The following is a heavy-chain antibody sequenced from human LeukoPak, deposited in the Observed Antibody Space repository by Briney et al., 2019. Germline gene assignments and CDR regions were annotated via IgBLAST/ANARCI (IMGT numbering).Heavy chain of an antibody. Sequence: GGSLRLSCAASGFTLSSYAMSWVRQAPGKGLEWVSAISGSGGSTYYADSVKGRFTISRDNSKNTLYLQMNSLRAEDTAVYYCANLGGYCSSTSCSTPFDYWGQGTLVTVSS. CDR2: ISGSGGST. D-gene: IGHD2-2*01. CDR1: GFTLSSYA. J-gene: IGHJ4*02. CDR3: ANLGGYCSSTSCSTPFDY. V-gene: IGHV3-23*01.